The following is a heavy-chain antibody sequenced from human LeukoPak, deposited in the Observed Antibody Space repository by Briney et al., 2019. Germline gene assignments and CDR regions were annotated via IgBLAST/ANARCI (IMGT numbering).Heavy chain of an antibody. CDR1: GGSFSGYY. V-gene: IGHV4-34*01. Sequence: SETLSLTCAVYGGSFSGYYWSWIRQPPGKGLEWIGEINHSGSTNYNPSLKSRVTISVDTSKNQFSLKLSSVTAADTAVYYCARGPSIIAARRDYYYYYMDIGGKRTTVTVSS. D-gene: IGHD6-6*01. CDR3: ARGPSIIAARRDYYYYYMDI. J-gene: IGHJ6*03. CDR2: INHSGST.